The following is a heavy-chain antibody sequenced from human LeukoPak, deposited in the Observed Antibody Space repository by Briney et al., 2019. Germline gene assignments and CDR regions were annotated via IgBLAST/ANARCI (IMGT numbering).Heavy chain of an antibody. CDR1: GGSISSGGYS. Sequence: SETLSLTCAVSGGSISSGGYSWSWIRQPPGTGLEWIGYIYHSGSTYYNPSLKSRVTISVDRSKNQFSLKLSSVTAADTAVYYCARDSSIAALGAFDIWGQGTMVTVSS. D-gene: IGHD6-6*01. J-gene: IGHJ3*02. CDR2: IYHSGST. V-gene: IGHV4-30-2*01. CDR3: ARDSSIAALGAFDI.